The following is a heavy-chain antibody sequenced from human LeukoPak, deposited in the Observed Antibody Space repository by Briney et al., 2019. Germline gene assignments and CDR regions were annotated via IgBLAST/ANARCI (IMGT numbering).Heavy chain of an antibody. CDR2: INWNGGST. CDR1: GFTFDDYG. CDR3: AKEDCSGGRCYSLHY. V-gene: IGHV3-20*04. Sequence: GGSLRLSCAASGFTFDDYGMTWVRQTPGKGLEWVSTINWNGGSTAYADSVKGRFTISRDNAKNSLYPQMNSLRAEDAAVYYCAKEDCSGGRCYSLHYWGQGTLVTVSS. D-gene: IGHD2-15*01. J-gene: IGHJ4*02.